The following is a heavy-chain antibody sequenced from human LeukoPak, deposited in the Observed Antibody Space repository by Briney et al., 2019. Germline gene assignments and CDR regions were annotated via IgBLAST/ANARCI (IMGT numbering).Heavy chain of an antibody. D-gene: IGHD5-12*01. CDR2: IYGSGTT. CDR1: GGSVSNYY. J-gene: IGHJ5*02. CDR3: ARGMAEAYDYNWFDP. V-gene: IGHV4-4*07. Sequence: SETLSLTCTVSGGSVSNYYWSWVRQPAGKGLEWIGCIYGSGTTRYNPSLQSRVTMSVDVSKNQFSLKLTSMTAADTAVYFCARGMAEAYDYNWFDPWGQGILVTVSS.